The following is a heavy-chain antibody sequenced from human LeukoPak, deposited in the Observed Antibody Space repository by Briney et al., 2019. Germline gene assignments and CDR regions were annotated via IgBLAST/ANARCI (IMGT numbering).Heavy chain of an antibody. D-gene: IGHD3-22*01. CDR2: IYYSGST. CDR1: GGSISSGGYY. Sequence: PSQTLSLTCTVSGGSISSGGYYWSWIRQHPGKGLEWIGNIYYSGSTYYNPYFTSRVTISVDTSKNQFSLKLSSVTAADTAVYYCARARDSSGLHDAFDIWGQGTMVTISS. J-gene: IGHJ3*02. V-gene: IGHV4-31*03. CDR3: ARARDSSGLHDAFDI.